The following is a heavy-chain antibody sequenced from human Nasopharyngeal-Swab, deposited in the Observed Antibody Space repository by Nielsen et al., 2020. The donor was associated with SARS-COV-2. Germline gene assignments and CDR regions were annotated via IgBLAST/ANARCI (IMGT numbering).Heavy chain of an antibody. CDR3: ARDLGGGYCTTTNCPGS. J-gene: IGHJ1*01. D-gene: IGHD2-2*01. V-gene: IGHV3-53*01. Sequence: GGSLRLSCAVSGLTVSSTYMSWVRQAPGKGLEWVSVTGIGGTTHYADSVKGRFSISRDSSTNTLYLQMNNVRAEDTAVYYCARDLGGGYCTTTNCPGSWGQGTLVTVSS. CDR1: GLTVSSTY. CDR2: TGIGGTT.